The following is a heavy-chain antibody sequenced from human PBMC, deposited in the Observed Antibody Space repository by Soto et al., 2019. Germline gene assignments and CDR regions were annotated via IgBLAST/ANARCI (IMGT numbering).Heavy chain of an antibody. D-gene: IGHD6-19*01. J-gene: IGHJ6*02. CDR2: ISRSSGNI. CDR1: GFSFSNYT. CDR3: ARDLKVAGTNYYYYYGMDV. V-gene: IGHV3-21*01. Sequence: EVQLVESGGGLVKPGGSLRLSCAASGFSFSNYTLNWVRQAPGKGLEWVSSISRSSGNIYYADSVKGRFTISRDNAKNSLYLQMYSLRAEDTAVYYCARDLKVAGTNYYYYYGMDVWGHGTTVTVSS.